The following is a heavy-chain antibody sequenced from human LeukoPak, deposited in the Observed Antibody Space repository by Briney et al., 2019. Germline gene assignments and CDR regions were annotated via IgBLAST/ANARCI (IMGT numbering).Heavy chain of an antibody. V-gene: IGHV3-21*01. CDR2: ISSSSYI. D-gene: IGHD3-3*01. Sequence: PGGSLRLSCAASGFTFSSYSMGWVRQAPGKGLEWVSSISSSSYIYYADSVKGRFTISRDNAKNSLYLQMNSLRAEDTAVYYCARGMGNTIFGVVIIGLNYWGQGTLVTVSS. CDR3: ARGMGNTIFGVVIIGLNY. CDR1: GFTFSSYS. J-gene: IGHJ4*02.